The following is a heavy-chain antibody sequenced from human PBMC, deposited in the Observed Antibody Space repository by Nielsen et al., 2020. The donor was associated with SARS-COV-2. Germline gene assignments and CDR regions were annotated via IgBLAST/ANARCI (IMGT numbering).Heavy chain of an antibody. CDR3: ARDHNTLVRGVLWFDP. Sequence: SETLSLTCTVSGASISSRSYSWGWIRQSPGKGLDWIGSMFYSGSTHYNPSLKSRVTISLDTTKHKFSMKMTSLTAADTAVYYCARDHNTLVRGVLWFDPWGLGTLVTVSS. V-gene: IGHV4-39*07. CDR2: MFYSGST. J-gene: IGHJ5*02. D-gene: IGHD3-10*01. CDR1: GASISSRSYS.